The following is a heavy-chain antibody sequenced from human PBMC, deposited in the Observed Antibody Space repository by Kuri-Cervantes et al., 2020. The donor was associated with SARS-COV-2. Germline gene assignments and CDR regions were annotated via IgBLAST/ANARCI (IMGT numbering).Heavy chain of an antibody. CDR3: ARDSRSWYQLLLDHYSYSYMDV. D-gene: IGHD2/OR15-2a*01. V-gene: IGHV4-34*01. Sequence: SQTLSLTCAVYGGSFSGYHWSWIRQPPGKGLEWIGEINHSGSTNYNPSLKSRVTISLDMSKSQFSLKLSSVTAADTAVYYCARDSRSWYQLLLDHYSYSYMDVWGKGTTVTVSS. CDR2: INHSGST. J-gene: IGHJ6*03. CDR1: GGSFSGYH.